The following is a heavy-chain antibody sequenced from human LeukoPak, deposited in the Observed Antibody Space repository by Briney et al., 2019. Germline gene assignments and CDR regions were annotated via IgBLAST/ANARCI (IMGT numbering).Heavy chain of an antibody. J-gene: IGHJ4*02. Sequence: PGGSLRLSCAASGFTFSSYSMNWVRQAPGKGLEYVAAISTNGDSTYYANSVKGRFTISRDNSKNTLYLQMGSLRVEDMAVYYCARWGSTSCYDYWGQGTLVTVSS. V-gene: IGHV3-64*01. CDR2: ISTNGDST. CDR3: ARWGSTSCYDY. CDR1: GFTFSSYS. D-gene: IGHD2-2*01.